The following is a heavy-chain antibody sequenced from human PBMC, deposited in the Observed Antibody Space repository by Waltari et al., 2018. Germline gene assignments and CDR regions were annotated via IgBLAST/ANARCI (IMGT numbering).Heavy chain of an antibody. CDR2: IDWDDDK. CDR3: ARSPYYYDSSGYCPGGDY. J-gene: IGHJ4*02. CDR1: GFSLSTSGMC. Sequence: QVTLRESGPALVKPTQTLTLTCTFSGFSLSTSGMCVSWIRQPPGKALEWLARIDWDDDKYYSTSLKTRLTISKDTSKNQVVLTMTNMDPVDTATYYCARSPYYYDSSGYCPGGDYWGQGTLVTVSS. V-gene: IGHV2-70*15. D-gene: IGHD3-22*01.